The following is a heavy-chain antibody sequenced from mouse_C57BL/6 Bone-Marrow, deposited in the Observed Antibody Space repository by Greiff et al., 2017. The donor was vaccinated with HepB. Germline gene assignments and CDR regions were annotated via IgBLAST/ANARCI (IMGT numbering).Heavy chain of an antibody. J-gene: IGHJ4*01. D-gene: IGHD1-1*01. CDR2: INPNYGTT. V-gene: IGHV1-39*01. CDR3: ARWGYDYGSSYDYAMDY. CDR1: GYSFTDYN. Sequence: EVQLKESGPELVKPGASVKISCKASGYSFTDYNMNWVKQSNGKSLEWIGVINPNYGTTSYNQKFKGKATLTVDQSSSTAYMQLNSLTSEDSAVYYCARWGYDYGSSYDYAMDYWGQGTSVTVSS.